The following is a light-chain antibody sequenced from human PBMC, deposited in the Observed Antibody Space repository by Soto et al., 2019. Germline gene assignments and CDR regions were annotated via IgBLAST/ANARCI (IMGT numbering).Light chain of an antibody. V-gene: IGKV1-9*01. CDR1: YGICNY. Sequence: IQMTQSPSSLSASVGDTVTVSCRASYGICNYLDWFQQKPGKAPKRLISDAYTLQSGVPSRFSGSGSGTQFTLTISSLQPGDFATYFCQQLSSYPYTFGQGTKLEIK. J-gene: IGKJ2*01. CDR3: QQLSSYPYT. CDR2: DAY.